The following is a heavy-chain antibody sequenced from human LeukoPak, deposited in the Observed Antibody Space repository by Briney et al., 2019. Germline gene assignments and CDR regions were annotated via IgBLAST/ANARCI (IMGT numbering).Heavy chain of an antibody. Sequence: PGGSLRLSCAASGFTFSSYAMHWVRQAPGKGLEWVAVISYDGSNKYYADSVRGRFTISRDNSKNTLYLQMNSLRAEDTAVYYCARELARSYYPLGAFDIWGQGTMVTVSS. CDR1: GFTFSSYA. CDR2: ISYDGSNK. D-gene: IGHD1-26*01. CDR3: ARELARSYYPLGAFDI. V-gene: IGHV3-30-3*01. J-gene: IGHJ3*02.